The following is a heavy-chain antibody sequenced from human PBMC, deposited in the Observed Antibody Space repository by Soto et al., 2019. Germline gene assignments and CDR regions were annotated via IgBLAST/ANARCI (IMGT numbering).Heavy chain of an antibody. J-gene: IGHJ5*02. Sequence: SETLSLTCTVSGGSISSSSYYWGWIRQPPGKGLEWIGSIYYSGSTYYNPSLKSRVTISVDTSKSQFSLKLSSVTAADTAVYYCARGYCSGGSCYLKWHWFDPWGQGTLVTVSS. CDR2: IYYSGST. D-gene: IGHD2-15*01. CDR1: GGSISSSSYY. CDR3: ARGYCSGGSCYLKWHWFDP. V-gene: IGHV4-39*01.